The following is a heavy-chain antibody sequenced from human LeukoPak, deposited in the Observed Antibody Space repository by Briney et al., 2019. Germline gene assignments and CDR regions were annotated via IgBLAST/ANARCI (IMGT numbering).Heavy chain of an antibody. CDR3: ARDFYDGFALDY. CDR2: ISWNSGSI. Sequence: GGSLRLSCAASGFTFDDYAMHWVRQAPGKGLEWVSGISWNSGSIGYADSVKGRFTISRDNAKNSLYLQMDNLRAEDTGVYYCARDFYDGFALDYWGQGTLVTVSS. D-gene: IGHD2/OR15-2a*01. CDR1: GFTFDDYA. J-gene: IGHJ4*02. V-gene: IGHV3-9*01.